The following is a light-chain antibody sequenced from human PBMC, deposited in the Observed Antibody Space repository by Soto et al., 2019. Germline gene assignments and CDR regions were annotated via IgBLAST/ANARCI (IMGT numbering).Light chain of an antibody. CDR2: DAS. J-gene: IGKJ5*01. Sequence: IVLTQSPATLSLWPGETAILSCRASQTVSSYLSWYQHKPGQAPRLLISDASERATGIPARFSGSGSGTDFTLTISSLEPEDFSVYYCQRRSTSITFGQGTRLEIE. CDR3: QRRSTSIT. CDR1: QTVSSY. V-gene: IGKV3-11*01.